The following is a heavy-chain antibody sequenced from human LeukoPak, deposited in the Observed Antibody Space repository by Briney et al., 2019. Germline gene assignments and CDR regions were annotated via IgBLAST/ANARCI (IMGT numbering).Heavy chain of an antibody. J-gene: IGHJ4*02. CDR3: ARVMYGPFDY. CDR1: VGSISSVSYY. Sequence: SETLSLTCTVSVGSISSVSYYWSWIRQPAGKGLEWIGRIYTSGSTNYNPSLKSRVTISVDTSKNQFSLKLSSVTAADTAVYYCARVMYGPFDYWGQGTLVTVSS. CDR2: IYTSGST. V-gene: IGHV4-61*02. D-gene: IGHD2-8*01.